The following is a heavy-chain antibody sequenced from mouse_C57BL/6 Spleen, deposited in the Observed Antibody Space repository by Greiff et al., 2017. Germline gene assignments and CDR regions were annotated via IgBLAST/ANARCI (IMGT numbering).Heavy chain of an antibody. CDR1: GYAFTNYL. Sequence: QVQLKQSGAELVRPGTSVKVSCKASGYAFTNYLIEWVKQRPGQGLEWIGVINPGSGGTNYNEKFKGKATLTADKSSSTAYMQLSSLTSEDSAVYFCAREAGKAFDYWGQGTTLTVSS. V-gene: IGHV1-54*01. J-gene: IGHJ2*01. D-gene: IGHD4-1*01. CDR2: INPGSGGT. CDR3: AREAGKAFDY.